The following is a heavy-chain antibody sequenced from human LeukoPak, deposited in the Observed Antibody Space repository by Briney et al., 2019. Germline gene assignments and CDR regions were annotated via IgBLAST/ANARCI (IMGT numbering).Heavy chain of an antibody. V-gene: IGHV3-30*04. CDR2: ISYDGSNK. CDR3: GSCSGGSCHSGWFDP. D-gene: IGHD2-15*01. J-gene: IGHJ5*02. Sequence: GRSLRLSCAASGFTFSSYAMHWVRQAPGKGLEWVAVISYDGSNKYYADSVKGRFTISRDNAKNSLYLQMNSLRAEDTAVYYCGSCSGGSCHSGWFDPWGQGTLVTVSS. CDR1: GFTFSSYA.